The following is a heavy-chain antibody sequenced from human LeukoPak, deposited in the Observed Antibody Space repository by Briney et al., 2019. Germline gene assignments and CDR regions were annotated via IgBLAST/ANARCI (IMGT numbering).Heavy chain of an antibody. J-gene: IGHJ4*02. Sequence: GGSLRLSCAASGFTFGSYWMHWVRQAPGKGLVWVSRIKSDGSTTTYADSVKGRFTISRDNAKNTLYLQMNSLRAEDTAVYYCARVVDTHFDYWGQGTLVTVSS. V-gene: IGHV3-74*01. CDR2: IKSDGSTT. D-gene: IGHD5-18*01. CDR3: ARVVDTHFDY. CDR1: GFTFGSYW.